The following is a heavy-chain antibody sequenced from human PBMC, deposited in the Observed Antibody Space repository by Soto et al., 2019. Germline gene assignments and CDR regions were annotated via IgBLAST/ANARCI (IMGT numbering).Heavy chain of an antibody. CDR2: IDPSDSYT. CDR3: AGIETEQYSRGETFDY. CDR1: GYSFTSYC. V-gene: IGHV5-10-1*01. J-gene: IGHJ4*02. D-gene: IGHD6-6*01. Sequence: GESLKISYECSGYSFTSYCISWVRHMPGKGREWMGRIDPSDSYTNYSPSFQGHVTISADKSISTAYLQWSSLKASDTAMYYCAGIETEQYSRGETFDYWGQGTLVTVSS.